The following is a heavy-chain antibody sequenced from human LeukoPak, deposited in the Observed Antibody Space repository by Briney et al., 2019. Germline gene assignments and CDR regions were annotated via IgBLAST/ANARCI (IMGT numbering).Heavy chain of an antibody. CDR3: AKGGLHIVVVTALDY. J-gene: IGHJ4*02. Sequence: GRSLRLSCAASGFTFSSYSMHWVRQAPGKGLEWVAVISYDGSNKYYADSVKGRFTISRDNSKNTLYLQMNSLRAEDTAVYYCAKGGLHIVVVTALDYWGQGTLVTVSS. D-gene: IGHD2-21*02. V-gene: IGHV3-30*18. CDR2: ISYDGSNK. CDR1: GFTFSSYS.